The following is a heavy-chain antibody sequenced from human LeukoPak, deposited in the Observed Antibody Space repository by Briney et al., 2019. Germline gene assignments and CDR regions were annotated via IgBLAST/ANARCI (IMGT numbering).Heavy chain of an antibody. CDR3: AKAPVTTCSGAYCYPFDY. J-gene: IGHJ4*02. D-gene: IGHD2-15*01. CDR2: ISVSGNT. V-gene: IGHV3-23*01. Sequence: GGTLRLSCAASGFTLSSYAMSWVRQGPGKGLEWVSAISVSGNTYHADSVKGRFTISRDSSKNTLYLQMNSLRAEDAAVYYCAKAPVTTCSGAYCYPFDYWGQGTLVTVSS. CDR1: GFTLSSYA.